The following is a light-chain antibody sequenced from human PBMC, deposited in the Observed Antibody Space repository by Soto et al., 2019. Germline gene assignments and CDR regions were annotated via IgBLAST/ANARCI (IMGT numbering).Light chain of an antibody. V-gene: IGKV1-27*01. CDR3: QKYSSAPFT. Sequence: DIQMTQSPSSLSASVGDRVTITCRASQDISNYLAWYQQKAGKVPKLLIYTTSTLQSGVPSRFSGSGSGTDFTLTISSLQPEDVATYYCQKYSSAPFTFGPGTKVDIK. CDR1: QDISNY. J-gene: IGKJ3*01. CDR2: TTS.